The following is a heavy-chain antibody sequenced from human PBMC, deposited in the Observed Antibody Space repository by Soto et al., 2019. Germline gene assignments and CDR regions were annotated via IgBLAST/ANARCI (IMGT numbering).Heavy chain of an antibody. CDR1: GGTFSNYT. CDR3: ARSSPYIVVRKPTGNQDYYGMDV. V-gene: IGHV1-69*01. CDR2: IIPVFGTT. J-gene: IGHJ6*02. Sequence: QVQLVQSGAEVKKPGSSVKVFCKASGGTFSNYTISWVRQAPGQGLEWMGGIIPVFGTTDYEQKFQGRVTMTADGSTSTAYMKLSSLRAADTAVYYCARSSPYIVVRKPTGNQDYYGMDVWGQGTKVTVSS. D-gene: IGHD2-2*01.